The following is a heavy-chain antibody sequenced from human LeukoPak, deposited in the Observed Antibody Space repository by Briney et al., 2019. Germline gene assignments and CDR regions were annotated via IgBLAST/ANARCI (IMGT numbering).Heavy chain of an antibody. Sequence: PSETLSLTCAVSGGSLSSGGYSWSWIRQPRGKGLEWIGYIYHSGSTYYNPSLKSRVTISVDRAKNQFSLKLSSVTAADTAVYYCAIRLEGGGSFSPWGQGTLVTVSS. CDR1: GGSLSSGGYS. J-gene: IGHJ5*02. D-gene: IGHD2-15*01. V-gene: IGHV4-30-2*01. CDR3: AIRLEGGGSFSP. CDR2: IYHSGST.